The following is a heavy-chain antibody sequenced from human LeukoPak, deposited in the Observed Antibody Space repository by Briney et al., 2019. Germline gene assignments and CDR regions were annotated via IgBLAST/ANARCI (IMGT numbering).Heavy chain of an antibody. Sequence: SSETLSLTCNVSGGSINTNNYYWGWIRQPPGKGLEWIGSIYHSGFAYYNPSLKSRVTVSVDLSRNQFSLKLNSVTAADTAVYYCERRQSAFWYFDLWGRGTPVTVSS. J-gene: IGHJ2*01. V-gene: IGHV4-39*01. CDR1: GGSINTNNYY. CDR2: IYHSGFA. CDR3: ERRQSAFWYFDL.